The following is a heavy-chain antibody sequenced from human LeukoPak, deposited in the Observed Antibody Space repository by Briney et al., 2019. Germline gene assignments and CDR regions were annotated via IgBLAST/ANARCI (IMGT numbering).Heavy chain of an antibody. D-gene: IGHD6-19*01. CDR3: ARVRIALAGRWYFDL. J-gene: IGHJ2*01. Sequence: SETLSLTCAVYGGSFSGYYWSWIRLPPGKGLEWIGEINHSGSTNYNPSLKSRVTISVDTSKNQFSLKLSSVTAADTAVYYCARVRIALAGRWYFDLWGRGTLVTVSS. CDR2: INHSGST. V-gene: IGHV4-34*01. CDR1: GGSFSGYY.